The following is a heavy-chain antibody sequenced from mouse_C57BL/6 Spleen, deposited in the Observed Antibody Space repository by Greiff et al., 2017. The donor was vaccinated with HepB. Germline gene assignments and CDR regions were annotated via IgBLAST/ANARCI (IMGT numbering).Heavy chain of an antibody. Sequence: VQLQQSGAELVRPGASVKLSCKASGYTFTDYYINWVKQRPGQGLEWIARIYPGSGNTYYNEKFKGKATLTAEKSSSTAYMQLSSLTSEDSAVYFCASIQLPFDYWGQGTTLTVSS. V-gene: IGHV1-76*01. CDR1: GYTFTDYY. D-gene: IGHD4-1*02. CDR2: IYPGSGNT. J-gene: IGHJ2*01. CDR3: ASIQLPFDY.